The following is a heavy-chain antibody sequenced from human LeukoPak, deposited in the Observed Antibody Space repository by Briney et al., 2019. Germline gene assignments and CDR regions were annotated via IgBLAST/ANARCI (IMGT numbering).Heavy chain of an antibody. Sequence: SETLSLTCTVSGGSISTYYWSWIRQPPGEGLEWIGSIYYSGTTHSNPSLKSPATISVDTSKNHLSLKVSSVTAADTAVYYCARGASGTLYDAFDIWGQGTMVTVSS. D-gene: IGHD1-26*01. CDR1: GGSISTYY. CDR3: ARGASGTLYDAFDI. J-gene: IGHJ3*02. V-gene: IGHV4-59*01. CDR2: IYYSGTT.